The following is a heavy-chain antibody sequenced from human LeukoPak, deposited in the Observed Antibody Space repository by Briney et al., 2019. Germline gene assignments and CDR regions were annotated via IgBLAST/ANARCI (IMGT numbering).Heavy chain of an antibody. D-gene: IGHD3-22*01. CDR3: ASLEVYYDSSGWARGFDY. Sequence: SETLSLTCTVSGGSISSYYWSWIRQPPGKGLEWIGYIYYSGSTNYNPPLKSRVTISVDTSKNQFSLKLSSVTAADTAVYYCASLEVYYDSSGWARGFDYWGQGTLVTVSS. CDR1: GGSISSYY. J-gene: IGHJ4*02. CDR2: IYYSGST. V-gene: IGHV4-59*01.